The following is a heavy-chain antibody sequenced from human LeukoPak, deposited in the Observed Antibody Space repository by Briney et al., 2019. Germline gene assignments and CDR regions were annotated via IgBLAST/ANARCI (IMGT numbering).Heavy chain of an antibody. D-gene: IGHD5-18*01. V-gene: IGHV1-69*02. CDR3: PRIPSGDVDTAMVMYYHYGMDG. CDR2: IIPRFDIG. CDR1: AGTFSSNT. J-gene: IGHJ6*02. Sequence: GSSVKVTCKAAAGTFSSNTISWVRQAPEQGLEWMGRIIPRFDIGNYAEKFQDRVTITADKSTSPAYMAVTSLSSEDTAVYYCPRIPSGDVDTAMVMYYHYGMDGWSQGTTVTVYS.